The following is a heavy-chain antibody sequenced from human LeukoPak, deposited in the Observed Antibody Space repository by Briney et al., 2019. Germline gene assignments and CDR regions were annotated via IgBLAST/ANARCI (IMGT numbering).Heavy chain of an antibody. CDR2: IYHSGST. CDR1: GGSISSGGYS. Sequence: PSQTLSLTCAVSGGSISSGGYSWSWIRQPPGKGLEWIGYIYHSGSTYYNPSLKSRVTISVDRSKNQFSLKLSSVTAADTAVYYCAREDSSSYWFDPWGQGTLVTVSP. D-gene: IGHD6-13*01. V-gene: IGHV4-30-2*01. J-gene: IGHJ5*02. CDR3: AREDSSSYWFDP.